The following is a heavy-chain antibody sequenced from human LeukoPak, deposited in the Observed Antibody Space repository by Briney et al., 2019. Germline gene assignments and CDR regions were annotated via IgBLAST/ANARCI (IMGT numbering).Heavy chain of an antibody. D-gene: IGHD5-12*01. CDR1: GYTFTSYG. V-gene: IGHV1-18*01. CDR3: ARVRNSGFRYVDS. CDR2: ISAYNGNT. J-gene: IGHJ4*02. Sequence: ASVKVSCKASGYTFTSYGISWVRQAPGQGLEWMGWISAYNGNTNYAQKLQGRVTMTRDTSISTAYMELSRLRSDDTAVYYCARVRNSGFRYVDSWGQGTLVTVSS.